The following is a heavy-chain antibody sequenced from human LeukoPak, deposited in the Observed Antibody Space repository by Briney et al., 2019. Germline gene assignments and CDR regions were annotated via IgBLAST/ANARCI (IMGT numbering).Heavy chain of an antibody. D-gene: IGHD3-22*01. J-gene: IGHJ4*02. V-gene: IGHV1-18*01. CDR3: ARTYYYDGSGYYYPAYFDY. CDR1: GYTFTSYG. CDR2: ISAYNGNT. Sequence: GSSVKVSCKASGYTFTSYGISWVRQAPGQGLEWMGWISAYNGNTNYAQKPQARVSMTTDTSTSTAYMELRRLRSDDTAVYYCARTYYYDGSGYYYPAYFDYWGQGPLVTVSS.